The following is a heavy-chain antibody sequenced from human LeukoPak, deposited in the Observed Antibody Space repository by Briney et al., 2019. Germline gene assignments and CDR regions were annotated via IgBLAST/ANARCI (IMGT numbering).Heavy chain of an antibody. CDR3: AKVRDLDTVLGRFDN. CDR2: ISGNGGRT. CDR1: GFTFSSYA. V-gene: IGHV3-23*01. D-gene: IGHD5-18*01. J-gene: IGHJ5*02. Sequence: GGSLRLSCAASGFTFSSYAMSWVRQAPGQGLEWVSVISGNGGRTYYADSVKGRFTISRDHSKNTLYLQMNSLRAEDTAVYYCAKVRDLDTVLGRFDNWGQGTLVTVSS.